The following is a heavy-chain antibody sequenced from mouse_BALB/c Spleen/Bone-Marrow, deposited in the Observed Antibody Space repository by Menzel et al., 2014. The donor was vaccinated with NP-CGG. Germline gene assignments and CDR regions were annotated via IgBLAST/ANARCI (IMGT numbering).Heavy chain of an antibody. D-gene: IGHD1-2*01. J-gene: IGHJ2*01. CDR2: INPGSSTI. CDR3: ARVGNYGYHVN. CDR1: GFDFSRYW. Sequence: EVKLVESGGGLVQPGGSLILSCAASGFDFSRYWMSWARQAPGKGQEWIGEINPGSSTIYYSPSLKDKFIISRDNAKNPLYLQVSKVRSDDAAHYCCARVGNYGYHVNWGQGTPVTVSS. V-gene: IGHV4-2*02.